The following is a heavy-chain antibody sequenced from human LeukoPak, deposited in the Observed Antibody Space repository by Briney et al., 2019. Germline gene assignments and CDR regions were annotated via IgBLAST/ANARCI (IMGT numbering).Heavy chain of an antibody. D-gene: IGHD3-10*01. Sequence: GGSLRLSCAASGFTFNTYNMNWVRQAPGKGLEWVSSVSSSSSYIYYADSVKGRFTISRDNAKNSLYLQMNSLRAEDTAVYYCAKNYYGSGLLDSYYYMDVWGKGTTVTISS. J-gene: IGHJ6*03. CDR2: VSSSSSYI. CDR3: AKNYYGSGLLDSYYYMDV. V-gene: IGHV3-21*01. CDR1: GFTFNTYN.